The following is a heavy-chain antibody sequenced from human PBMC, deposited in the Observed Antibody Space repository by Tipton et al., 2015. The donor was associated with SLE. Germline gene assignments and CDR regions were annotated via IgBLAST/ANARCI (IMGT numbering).Heavy chain of an antibody. CDR1: GGSISSHY. J-gene: IGHJ4*02. V-gene: IGHV4-59*11. CDR2: IYYSGST. Sequence: TLSLTCTVSGGSISSHYWSWIRQPPGKGLEWIGYIYYSGSTNYNPSLKSRVTISVDTSKNQFSLKLSSVTAADTAVYYCASDHGDSWGQGTLVTVSS. CDR3: ASDHGDS.